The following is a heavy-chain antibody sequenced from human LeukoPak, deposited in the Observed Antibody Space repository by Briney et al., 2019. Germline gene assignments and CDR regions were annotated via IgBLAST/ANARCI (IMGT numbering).Heavy chain of an antibody. J-gene: IGHJ4*02. Sequence: SETLSLTCAVYGGSFSGYYWSWIRQPPGKGLEWIGEINHSGSTNYNPSLKSRVTISVDTSKNQFSLKLSSVTAADTAVYYCARDYGGNSGFSFYYFDYWGQGTLVTVSS. D-gene: IGHD4-23*01. V-gene: IGHV4-34*01. CDR2: INHSGST. CDR1: GGSFSGYY. CDR3: ARDYGGNSGFSFYYFDY.